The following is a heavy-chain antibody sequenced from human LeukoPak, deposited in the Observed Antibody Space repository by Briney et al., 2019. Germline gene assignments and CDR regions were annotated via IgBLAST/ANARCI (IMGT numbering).Heavy chain of an antibody. CDR1: GYTFTGYY. CDR3: ARDYFASYYYYMDV. Sequence: ASVKVSCKASGYTFTGYYMHWVRQAPGQGLEWMGWINPNSGGTNYAQKFQGRVTMTRDTSISTAYMELSRLRSDDTAVYYCARDYFASYYYYMDVWGKGTTVTVSS. D-gene: IGHD3-9*01. V-gene: IGHV1-2*02. CDR2: INPNSGGT. J-gene: IGHJ6*03.